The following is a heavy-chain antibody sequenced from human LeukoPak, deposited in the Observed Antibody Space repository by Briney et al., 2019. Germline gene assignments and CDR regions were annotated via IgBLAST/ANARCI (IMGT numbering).Heavy chain of an antibody. Sequence: GGSLRLSCVASGLTFSSYGMSWVRQAPGKGLEWVAFIRFDGRSKYYVDSVKGRFTISRDNAKNSLYLQMNSLRVEDTAVYYCARDSDRYSSGPPGYFDLWGRGTLVTVSS. D-gene: IGHD6-19*01. CDR2: IRFDGRSK. CDR3: ARDSDRYSSGPPGYFDL. J-gene: IGHJ2*01. V-gene: IGHV3-30*02. CDR1: GLTFSSYG.